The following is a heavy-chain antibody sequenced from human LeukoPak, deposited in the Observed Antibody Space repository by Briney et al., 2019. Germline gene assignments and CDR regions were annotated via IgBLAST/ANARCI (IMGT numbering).Heavy chain of an antibody. CDR3: AKVGHYDFWTDY. V-gene: IGHV4-61*02. J-gene: IGHJ4*02. CDR1: GGSISSGTYY. D-gene: IGHD3-3*01. Sequence: SETLSLTCTVSGGSISSGTYYWSWIRQPAGKGLEWIGRISTGERTNYNPSVKSRVTISVDTSKNQFSLKLSSVTAADTAVYYCAKVGHYDFWTDYWGQGTLVTVSS. CDR2: ISTGERT.